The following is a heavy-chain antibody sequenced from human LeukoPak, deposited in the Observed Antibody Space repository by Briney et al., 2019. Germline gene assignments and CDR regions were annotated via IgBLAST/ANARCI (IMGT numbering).Heavy chain of an antibody. CDR3: ARSELLWFGGVNSGFDY. V-gene: IGHV4-59*01. Sequence: PSETLSLTCTVSGGSISSYYWSWIRHAPEKGLEWIGYIYYSGSTNYNPSLKSRVTISLDTSKNQFSLKLSSVTAADTAIYYCARSELLWFGGVNSGFDYWGQGTLVTVSS. D-gene: IGHD3-10*01. CDR1: GGSISSYY. J-gene: IGHJ4*02. CDR2: IYYSGST.